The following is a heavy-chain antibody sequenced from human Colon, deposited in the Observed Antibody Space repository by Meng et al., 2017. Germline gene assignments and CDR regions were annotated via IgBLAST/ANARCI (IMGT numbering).Heavy chain of an antibody. D-gene: IGHD3-22*01. CDR2: ISYDGTNK. V-gene: IGHV3-30*04. CDR1: GFPFNSYA. J-gene: IGHJ4*02. CDR3: ARDDRLDSSGYFVD. Sequence: GESLKISCAATGFPFNSYAMHWVRQAPGKGLEWLAVISYDGTNKYYADSVKGRFTISRDNSENTLFLQMNSLRTEDTSVYYCARDDRLDSSGYFVDWGQGTQVNGSS.